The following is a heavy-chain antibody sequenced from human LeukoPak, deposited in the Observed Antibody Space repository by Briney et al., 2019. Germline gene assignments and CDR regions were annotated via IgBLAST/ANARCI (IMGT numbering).Heavy chain of an antibody. D-gene: IGHD3-22*01. CDR3: ARDLYRIVVVPHYFDY. J-gene: IGHJ4*02. CDR2: IQQDGSDK. CDR1: GFTFSSAW. V-gene: IGHV3-7*01. Sequence: GGSLRLSCAASGFTFSSAWMSWVRQAPGKGLEWVANIQQDGSDKYYVDSVKGRFTISRDNAKNSLYLQMNSLRAEDTAVYYCARDLYRIVVVPHYFDYWGQGTLVTVSS.